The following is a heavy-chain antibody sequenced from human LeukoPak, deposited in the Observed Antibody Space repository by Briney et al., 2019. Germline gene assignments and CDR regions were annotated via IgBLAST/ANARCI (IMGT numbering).Heavy chain of an antibody. CDR3: VRESPVAAVGRSWFDP. D-gene: IGHD6-13*01. V-gene: IGHV3-23*01. CDR2: VSGSNGNT. J-gene: IGHJ5*02. Sequence: PGGSLRLSCAASGFTFSSNAMSWVRQAPGEGLEWVSTVSGSNGNTHYADSVKGRFTISRDNSKNTLYLQMNSLRAEDTAVYYCVRESPVAAVGRSWFDPWGQGTLVTVSS. CDR1: GFTFSSNA.